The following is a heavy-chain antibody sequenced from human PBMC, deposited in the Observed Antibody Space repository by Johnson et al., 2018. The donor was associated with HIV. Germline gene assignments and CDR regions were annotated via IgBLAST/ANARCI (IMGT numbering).Heavy chain of an antibody. D-gene: IGHD2-21*01. CDR1: GFTFSNYG. CDR2: ISYDGSNK. CDR3: ARDAILSPGAFDI. Sequence: QVQLVESGGGVVQPGRSLRLSCAASGFTFSNYGMHWVRQAPGKGLEWVAVISYDGSNKYYADSVKGRFTISRDNSKNTLYLQMNSLRAEDTAVYYCARDAILSPGAFDIWGQGTMVTVSS. J-gene: IGHJ3*02. V-gene: IGHV3-30*19.